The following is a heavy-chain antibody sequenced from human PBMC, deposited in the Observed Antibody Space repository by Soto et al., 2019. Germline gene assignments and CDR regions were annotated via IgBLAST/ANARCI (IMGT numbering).Heavy chain of an antibody. D-gene: IGHD3-10*01. CDR3: SRAGAYGSFYFFDY. J-gene: IGHJ4*02. CDR2: ISAYKGNT. CDR1: GYSFSNFG. V-gene: IGHV1-18*01. Sequence: VSVKVSCKASGYSFSNFGFTWVRQAPGQGLEWMGWISAYKGNTDLAQKFQGRVTMTTDTSTSTAYMELWYLTSDDTAVYYCSRAGAYGSFYFFDYWGQGTLVTVSS.